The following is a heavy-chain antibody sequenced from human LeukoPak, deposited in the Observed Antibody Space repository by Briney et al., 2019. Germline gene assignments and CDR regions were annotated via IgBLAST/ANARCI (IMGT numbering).Heavy chain of an antibody. CDR1: GGSISSGSYY. J-gene: IGHJ3*02. Sequence: SQTLSLTCTVSGGSISSGSYYWTWIRQPAGKGLEWIGRIYTSGRTDYNPSLKSRVTISVDTSKNQFSLKLSSVTAADTAVYYCARHYYDILTGYYTPEDDAFDIWGQGTMVTVSS. CDR2: IYTSGRT. V-gene: IGHV4-61*02. D-gene: IGHD3-9*01. CDR3: ARHYYDILTGYYTPEDDAFDI.